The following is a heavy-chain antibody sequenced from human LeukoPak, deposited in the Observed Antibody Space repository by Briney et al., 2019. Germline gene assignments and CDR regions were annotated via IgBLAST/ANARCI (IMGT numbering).Heavy chain of an antibody. CDR1: GFTFSSYA. CDR2: ISYDGSNK. Sequence: PGRSLRLSCAASGFTFSSYAMHWVRQAPGKGLEWVAVISYDGSNKYYADSVKGRFTISRDNSKNTLYLQMNSLRAEDTAVYYCARGVGRDYWGQETLVTVSS. V-gene: IGHV3-30-3*01. J-gene: IGHJ4*02. CDR3: ARGVGRDY.